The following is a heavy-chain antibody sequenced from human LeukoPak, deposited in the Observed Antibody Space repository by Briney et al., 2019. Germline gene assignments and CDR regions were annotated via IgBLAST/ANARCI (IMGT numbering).Heavy chain of an antibody. Sequence: PSETLSLTCIVSGGSISSYYWSWIRQPPGKGLEWIGYIYYSGSTNYNPSLKSRVTISVDTSKNQSSLKLSSVTAADTAVYYCARDYTKAYAFDIWGQGTMVTVSS. CDR3: ARDYTKAYAFDI. CDR1: GGSISSYY. CDR2: IYYSGST. J-gene: IGHJ3*02. D-gene: IGHD3-16*01. V-gene: IGHV4-59*01.